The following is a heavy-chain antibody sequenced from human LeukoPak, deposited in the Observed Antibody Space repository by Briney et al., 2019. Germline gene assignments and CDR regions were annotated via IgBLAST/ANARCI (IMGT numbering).Heavy chain of an antibody. CDR1: IDSFSNYH. CDR3: ARLQGYSSSWYWYNWFDP. D-gene: IGHD6-13*01. Sequence: SETLSLTCAVYIDSFSNYHWNWIRQTPAKGMEWIGEVNESGGTNISPSLRSRVTISVDTSKNQFSLKLSSVTAADTAVYYCARLQGYSSSWYWYNWFDPWGQGTLVTVSS. V-gene: IGHV4-34*01. CDR2: VNESGGT. J-gene: IGHJ5*02.